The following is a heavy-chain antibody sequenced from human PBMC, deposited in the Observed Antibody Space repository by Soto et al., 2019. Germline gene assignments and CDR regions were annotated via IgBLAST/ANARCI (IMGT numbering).Heavy chain of an antibody. J-gene: IGHJ4*02. V-gene: IGHV3-23*01. CDR2: VSIGGST. CDR1: GFTFSSYA. D-gene: IGHD2-15*01. Sequence: DVQLLESGGGLVQPEASLRLSCAASGFTFSSYAMGWVRQGPGKGLEWVAVVSIGGSTHYADSVRGGFTISRDDSKNTLSLQMKGLTAEDAAVYFCGKRRGAGGDFDVWGQGALVTVSS. CDR3: GKRRGAGGDFDV.